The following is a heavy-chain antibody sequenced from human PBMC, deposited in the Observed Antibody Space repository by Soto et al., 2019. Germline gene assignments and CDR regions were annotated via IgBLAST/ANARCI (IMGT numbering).Heavy chain of an antibody. CDR3: ARDQSGTGHAFAY. CDR1: GFTFSSYA. Sequence: QVQLVESGGGVVQPGRSLRLSCAASGFTFSSYAMHWVRQAPGKGLEWVAVISYDGSNKYYADSVKGRFTISRDNSKNALYLQMNSLIAEDTAVYYCARDQSGTGHAFAYWGQGTLVTVSS. J-gene: IGHJ4*02. V-gene: IGHV3-30-3*01. D-gene: IGHD1-1*01. CDR2: ISYDGSNK.